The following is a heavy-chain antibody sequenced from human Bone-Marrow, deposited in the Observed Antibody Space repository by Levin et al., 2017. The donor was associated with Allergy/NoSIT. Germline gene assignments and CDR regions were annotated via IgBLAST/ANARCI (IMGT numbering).Heavy chain of an antibody. CDR3: ARDPGWGAIDS. CDR2: INQDGSVK. Sequence: GGSLRLSCVASGFTFSNYWMDWVRQAPGKGLEWVAIINQDGSVKSYVDSVKGRFTISRDNAEKSLYLQMNSLRAEDTAVYYCARDPGWGAIDSWGPGTMVTVSS. CDR1: GFTFSNYW. J-gene: IGHJ3*02. D-gene: IGHD3-16*01. V-gene: IGHV3-7*01.